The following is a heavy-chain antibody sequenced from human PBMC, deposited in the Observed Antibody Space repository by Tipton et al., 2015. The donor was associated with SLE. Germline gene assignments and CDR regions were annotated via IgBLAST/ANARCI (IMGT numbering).Heavy chain of an antibody. CDR2: ISGSGGST. CDR1: GFSFSSNA. J-gene: IGHJ6*04. V-gene: IGHV3-23*01. D-gene: IGHD3-3*01. CDR3: ARGGTDDYDFWSGSMLQKDV. Sequence: SLRLSCAASGFSFSSNAMGWVRQAPGKGLEWVSGISGSGGSTYYADSVKGRFTISRDNAKNTLYLQMNSLRAEDTAVYYCARGGTDDYDFWSGSMLQKDVWGKGTTVIVSA.